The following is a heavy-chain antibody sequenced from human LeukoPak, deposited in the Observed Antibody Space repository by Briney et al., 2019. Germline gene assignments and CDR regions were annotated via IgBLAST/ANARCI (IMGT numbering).Heavy chain of an antibody. J-gene: IGHJ4*02. CDR1: GFTFSSYA. CDR2: VSYDGSDK. CDR3: ARDSRGPDY. Sequence: GGSLRLSCEASGFTFSSYAMSWVRQAPGRGLDWVAVVSYDGSDKYYADSVKGRFTISRDDSKNTLYLQMTGLRVEDTAVYYCARDSRGPDYWGQGALVTVSS. V-gene: IGHV3-30*03. D-gene: IGHD3-22*01.